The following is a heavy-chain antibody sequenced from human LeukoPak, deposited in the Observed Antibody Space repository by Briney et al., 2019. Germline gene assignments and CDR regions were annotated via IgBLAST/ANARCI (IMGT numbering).Heavy chain of an antibody. Sequence: PGRSLRLSCAASGFTFRNYGMHWIRQAPGKGLEWVGVATIDERSVFCADSVKGRFTISRDNAKNTVYLQMNSLRVEDTAVYYCTRDFKYSSDYWGQGTLVTVPS. J-gene: IGHJ4*02. D-gene: IGHD6-6*01. V-gene: IGHV3-30*03. CDR1: GFTFRNYG. CDR2: ATIDERSV. CDR3: TRDFKYSSDY.